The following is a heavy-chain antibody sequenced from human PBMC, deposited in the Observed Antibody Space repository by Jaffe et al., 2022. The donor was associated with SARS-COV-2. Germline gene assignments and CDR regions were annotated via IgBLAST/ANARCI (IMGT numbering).Heavy chain of an antibody. Sequence: EVQLVESGGGLVQPGGSLRLSCAASGFTFSSYAMSWVRQAPGKGLEWVSAISGSGGSTYYADSVKGRFTISRDNSKNTLYLQMNSLRAEDTAVYYCAKGPLQYYYDSSGYKPAFDYWGQGTLVTVSS. D-gene: IGHD3-22*01. J-gene: IGHJ4*02. CDR2: ISGSGGST. V-gene: IGHV3-23*04. CDR3: AKGPLQYYYDSSGYKPAFDY. CDR1: GFTFSSYA.